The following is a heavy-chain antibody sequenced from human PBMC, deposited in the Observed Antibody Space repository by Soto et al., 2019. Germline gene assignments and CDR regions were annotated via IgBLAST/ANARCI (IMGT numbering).Heavy chain of an antibody. Sequence: GGSLRLSCAASGFTLNDYAMSWVRQAPWKGLEWVSGVSGSGGSTHYADSVEGRFTISRDNSRNTLYLEMNSLRAEDTAVYYCAKGGPIAIFGVFIGRTTKYPWFAYWGQGT. CDR2: VSGSGGST. V-gene: IGHV3-23*01. D-gene: IGHD3-3*01. CDR1: GFTLNDYA. J-gene: IGHJ4*02. CDR3: AKGGPIAIFGVFIGRTTKYPWFAY.